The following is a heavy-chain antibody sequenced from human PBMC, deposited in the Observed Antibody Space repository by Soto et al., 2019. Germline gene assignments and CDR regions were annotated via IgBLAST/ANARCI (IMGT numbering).Heavy chain of an antibody. CDR2: IIPILGIA. CDR1: GGTFSSYT. D-gene: IGHD1-1*01. J-gene: IGHJ4*02. V-gene: IGHV1-69*02. Sequence: QVQLVQSGAEVKKPGSSVKVSSKASGGTFSSYTISWVRQAPGQGLEWMGRIIPILGIANYAQKFQGRVTITADKSTSTAYMELSSLRSEDTAVYYCARGRQNPPHFDYWGQGTLVTVSS. CDR3: ARGRQNPPHFDY.